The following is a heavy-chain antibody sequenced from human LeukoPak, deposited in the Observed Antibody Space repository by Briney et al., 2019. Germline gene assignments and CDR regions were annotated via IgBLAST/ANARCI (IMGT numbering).Heavy chain of an antibody. CDR3: ARDKYDFRNWFHP. J-gene: IGHJ5*02. CDR1: GYTFTGYY. D-gene: IGHD3-3*01. CDR2: INPNSGGT. Sequence: ASVKVSCKASGYTFTGYYMHWVRQAPGQGLEWMGWINPNSGGTNYAQKFQGRVTMTRDTSISTAYMELSRLRSDDTAVYYCARDKYDFRNWFHPWGQGTLVTVSS. V-gene: IGHV1-2*02.